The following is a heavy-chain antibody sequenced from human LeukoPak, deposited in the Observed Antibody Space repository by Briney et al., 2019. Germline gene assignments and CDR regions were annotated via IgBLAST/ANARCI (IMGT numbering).Heavy chain of an antibody. Sequence: GGSLRLSCAASGFTFSSYAMSWVRQAPGKGLEWDSAISGSGGSTYYADSVKGRFAISRDNSKNTLYLQMNSLRAEDTAVYYCAKRRDIVVVVAARDYFDYWGQGTLVTVSS. CDR3: AKRRDIVVVVAARDYFDY. J-gene: IGHJ4*02. V-gene: IGHV3-23*01. CDR1: GFTFSSYA. CDR2: ISGSGGST. D-gene: IGHD2-15*01.